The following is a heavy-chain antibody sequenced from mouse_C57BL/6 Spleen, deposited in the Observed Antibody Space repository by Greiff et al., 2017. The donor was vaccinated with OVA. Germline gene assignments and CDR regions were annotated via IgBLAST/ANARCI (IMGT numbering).Heavy chain of an antibody. CDR3: ARYYGSSDWYFDV. V-gene: IGHV1-26*01. CDR1: GYTFTDYY. CDR2: INPNNGGT. D-gene: IGHD1-1*01. J-gene: IGHJ1*03. Sequence: EVQLQQSGPELVKPGASVKISCKASGYTFTDYYMNWVKPSHGKSLEWIGDINPNNGGTSYNQKFTGKATLTVDKSSSTAYMELRSLTSEDSAVYDCARYYGSSDWYFDVWGTGTTVTVSS.